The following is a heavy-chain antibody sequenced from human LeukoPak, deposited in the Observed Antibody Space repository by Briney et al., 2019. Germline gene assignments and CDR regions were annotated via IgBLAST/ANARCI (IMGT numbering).Heavy chain of an antibody. J-gene: IGHJ5*02. CDR2: IYSGGST. CDR3: ARVEKYSSSWIDL. V-gene: IGHV3-66*01. D-gene: IGHD6-13*01. CDR1: GFTVSSNY. Sequence: GGSLRLSCAASGFTVSSNYMPWVRQAPGKGLEWVSVIYSGGSTYYADSVKGRFTISRDNARNSLYLQMNSLRAEDTAVYYRARVEKYSSSWIDLWGQGTLVTVSS.